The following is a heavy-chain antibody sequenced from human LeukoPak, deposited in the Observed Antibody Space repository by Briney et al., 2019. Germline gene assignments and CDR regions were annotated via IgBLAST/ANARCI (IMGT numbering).Heavy chain of an antibody. V-gene: IGHV6-1*01. CDR2: TYYRSKLYN. D-gene: IGHD3-3*01. J-gene: IGHJ4*02. CDR3: ARAGAFWRGYGQFDY. CDR1: GDSVSSNSAG. Sequence: SQTLSLTCAISGDSVSSNSAGWNWIRQSPSRGLEWLGRTYYRSKLYNDYAVSVKSRITINPDTSKNQFSLQLNSVTPEDTAVYYCARAGAFWRGYGQFDYWDQGTLVTVSS.